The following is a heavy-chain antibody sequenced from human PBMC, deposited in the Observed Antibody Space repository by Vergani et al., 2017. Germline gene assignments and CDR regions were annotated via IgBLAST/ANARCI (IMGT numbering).Heavy chain of an antibody. CDR3: ARVGTSSNRDCSYC. V-gene: IGHV1-2*02. D-gene: IGHD2-2*01. Sequence: QVQLVQSGAELKKPGASVKVSCKASGYTFTDYFMHWVRQAPGQGLEWMGWINPNSGGTNYAQKFQGRVTMTRDTAISTAYRKLSNLRSDDTAGYYCARVGTSSNRDCSYCWREATLVAVSS. CDR2: INPNSGGT. CDR1: GYTFTDYF. J-gene: IGHJ4*02.